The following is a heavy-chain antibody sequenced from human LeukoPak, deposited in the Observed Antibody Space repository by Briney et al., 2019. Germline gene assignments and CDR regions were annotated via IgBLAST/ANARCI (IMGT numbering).Heavy chain of an antibody. D-gene: IGHD6-19*01. CDR2: ISGSGGST. J-gene: IGHJ4*02. CDR3: ARGGGIGIAVAG. Sequence: GGSLRLSCAASGFTFSSYAMSWVRQAPGKGLEWVSAISGSGGSTYYADSVKGRFTISRDNSKNTLYLQMNSLRAEDTAVYYCARGGGIGIAVAGWGQGTLVTVSS. V-gene: IGHV3-23*01. CDR1: GFTFSSYA.